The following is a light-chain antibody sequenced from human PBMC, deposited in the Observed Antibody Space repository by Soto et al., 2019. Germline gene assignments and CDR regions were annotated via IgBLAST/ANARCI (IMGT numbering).Light chain of an antibody. Sequence: AIQLTQSPSSLSASVGDRVTITCRASQDIRGSLSWYQQKPGKAPKILIYDVSTLENGVPSRFSGRSSGTDVTLTISSLQPVDFATYYCLQFKSYPITFGQGTRLE. V-gene: IGKV1-13*02. CDR2: DVS. CDR3: LQFKSYPIT. J-gene: IGKJ5*01. CDR1: QDIRGS.